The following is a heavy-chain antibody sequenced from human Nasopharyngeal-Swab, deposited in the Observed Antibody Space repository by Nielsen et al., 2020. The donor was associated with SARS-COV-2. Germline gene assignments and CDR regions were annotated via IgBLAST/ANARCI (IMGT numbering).Heavy chain of an antibody. V-gene: IGHV3-30*18. CDR2: ISYDGSNK. CDR3: AKQWLLGGHIDY. J-gene: IGHJ4*02. CDR1: GFTFSSYG. D-gene: IGHD3-22*01. Sequence: GESLKISCAASGFTFSSYGMHWVRQAPGKGLEWVAVISYDGSNKYYADSVKGRFTISRDNSKNTLYLQMNSLGAEDTAVYYCAKQWLLGGHIDYWGQGTLVTVSS.